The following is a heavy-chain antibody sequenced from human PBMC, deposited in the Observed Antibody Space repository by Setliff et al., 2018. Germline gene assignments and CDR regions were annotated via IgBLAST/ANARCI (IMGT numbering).Heavy chain of an antibody. CDR1: GYTFAHSI. D-gene: IGHD2-8*01. CDR3: LRLVRYCTKIACQATSGDEV. J-gene: IGHJ4*02. Sequence: ASVKVSCKASGYTFAHSILSWVRQAPGQGLEWMGWISAYNGKTYFAQKFQDRITLTTDTPTNTGYLELRGLRSDDTAVYYCLRLVRYCTKIACQATSGDEVWGLGTLVTVSS. CDR2: ISAYNGKT. V-gene: IGHV1-18*01.